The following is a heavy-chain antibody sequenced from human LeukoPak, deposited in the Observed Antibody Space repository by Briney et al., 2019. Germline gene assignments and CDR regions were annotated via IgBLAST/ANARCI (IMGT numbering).Heavy chain of an antibody. CDR2: IYHTGSS. Sequence: PSETLSLTCTVSGGSINSGGYYWSWIRQPPGKGLEWIGYIYHTGSSYYNPSLKSRATISLDRSKNQFSLKLRSVTAADTAVYYCARDLSMADLGWFDPWGQGTLVTVSS. V-gene: IGHV4-30-2*01. D-gene: IGHD2-8*01. J-gene: IGHJ5*02. CDR1: GGSINSGGYY. CDR3: ARDLSMADLGWFDP.